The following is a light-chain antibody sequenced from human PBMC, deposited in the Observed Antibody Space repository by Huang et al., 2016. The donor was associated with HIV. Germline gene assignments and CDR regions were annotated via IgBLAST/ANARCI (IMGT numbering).Light chain of an antibody. J-gene: IGKJ1*01. V-gene: IGKV3-15*01. CDR1: QSVSNN. CDR2: GAS. CDR3: QQYSDWPLWT. Sequence: EIVMTQSPATLSVSPGERATLSCRASQSVSNNLAVYQQKLGQAPRLLIYGASTRATGIPARFSGSGSGTDFTLTISSLQSEDFAVYYCQQYSDWPLWTFGQGSKVEIK.